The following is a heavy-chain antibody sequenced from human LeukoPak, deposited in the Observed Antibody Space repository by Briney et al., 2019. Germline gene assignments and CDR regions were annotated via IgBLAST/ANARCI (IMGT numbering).Heavy chain of an antibody. Sequence: KSPETLSLTCTVSGGSISSYYWSWIRQPAGKGLEWIGRIYTSGSTNYNPSLKSRVTMSVDTSKNQFSLKLSSVTAADTAVYYCARRLPVAGTDDAFDIWGQGTMVTVSS. CDR1: GGSISSYY. CDR3: ARRLPVAGTDDAFDI. J-gene: IGHJ3*02. D-gene: IGHD6-19*01. V-gene: IGHV4-4*07. CDR2: IYTSGST.